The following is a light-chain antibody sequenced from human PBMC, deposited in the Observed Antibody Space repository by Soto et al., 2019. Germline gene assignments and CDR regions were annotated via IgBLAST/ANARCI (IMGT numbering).Light chain of an antibody. Sequence: DIQMTQSASSLSASVGDRVTIPCRASQSVSSYVNWYQHKPGKAPKLLISGTFTLQSGVPSRFNGSGSGTDFTLTISRLQPEDFATYYCQHLNNYPPFTFGPGTKVDLE. CDR3: QHLNNYPPFT. J-gene: IGKJ3*01. CDR1: QSVSSY. CDR2: GTF. V-gene: IGKV1-9*01.